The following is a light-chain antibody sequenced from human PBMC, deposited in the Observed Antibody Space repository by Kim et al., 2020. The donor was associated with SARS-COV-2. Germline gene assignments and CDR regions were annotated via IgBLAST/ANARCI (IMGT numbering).Light chain of an antibody. V-gene: IGKV3-20*01. J-gene: IGKJ5*01. CDR3: QQYSTFT. CDR2: GAS. CDR1: QSVSSTY. Sequence: EIVLTQSPGTLSLSPGERATLSCRASQSVSSTYLAWYQQKPGQAPRLLIFGASNRATGIPDRFTGSGSGTDFTLTISRLEPEDFAVYYCQQYSTFTFGQGTRLEIK.